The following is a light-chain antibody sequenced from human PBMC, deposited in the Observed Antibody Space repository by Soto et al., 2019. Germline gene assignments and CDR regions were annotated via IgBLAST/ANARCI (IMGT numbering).Light chain of an antibody. J-gene: IGLJ1*01. CDR2: DVS. Sequence: QSVLTQPRSVSGSPGQSVTISCTGTSSDVGGYNYVSWYQQHPGKAPKLMIYDVSKRPSGVPDRFSGPKSGNTASLTISGLQAEDEADYYCCSYAGNYYVFGSGTKLTVL. CDR3: CSYAGNYYV. CDR1: SSDVGGYNY. V-gene: IGLV2-11*01.